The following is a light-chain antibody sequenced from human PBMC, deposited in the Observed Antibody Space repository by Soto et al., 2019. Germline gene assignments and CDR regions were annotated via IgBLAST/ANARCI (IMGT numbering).Light chain of an antibody. V-gene: IGKV3-20*01. J-gene: IGKJ4*01. Sequence: EIVLTQSPGTLSLSSGERATLSCRASQSVRSNYLAWYQQKPGQAPRLLIYGASSRATGIPDRFGGSGSGTDFTLTISRLEPEDFAVYYWQQYASSPLTFGGGTNVEIK. CDR2: GAS. CDR3: QQYASSPLT. CDR1: QSVRSNY.